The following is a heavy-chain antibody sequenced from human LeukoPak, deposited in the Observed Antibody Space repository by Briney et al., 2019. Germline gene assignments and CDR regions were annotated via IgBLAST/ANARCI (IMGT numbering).Heavy chain of an antibody. CDR1: RFTFSSRDW. CDR3: ARERSAAGFKPCYYDYYYMDV. CDR2: IKQDGSEK. Sequence: GGSLRLSCVASRFTFSSRDWMTWVRQAPGKGLEWVANIKQDGSEKHYVDSVKGRFTISRDNAKNSLFLQMNSLRAEDTAVYYCARERSAAGFKPCYYDYYYMDVWGEGTTVTISS. J-gene: IGHJ6*03. D-gene: IGHD6-13*01. V-gene: IGHV3-7*01.